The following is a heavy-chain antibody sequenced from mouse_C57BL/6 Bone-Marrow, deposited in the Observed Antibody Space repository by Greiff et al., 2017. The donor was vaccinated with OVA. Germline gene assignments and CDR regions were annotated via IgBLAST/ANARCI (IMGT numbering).Heavy chain of an antibody. D-gene: IGHD3-1*01. CDR2: FYPGSGSI. J-gene: IGHJ4*01. CDR3: ARHEEARATRYYAMDY. CDR1: GYTFTEYT. Sequence: QVHVKQSGAELVKPGASVKLSCKASGYTFTEYTIHWVQQRSGQGLEWIGWFYPGSGSIKYNEKFKDKATLTADKSSSTVYMELSRLTSEDSAVYFCARHEEARATRYYAMDYWGQGTSVTVSS. V-gene: IGHV1-62-2*01.